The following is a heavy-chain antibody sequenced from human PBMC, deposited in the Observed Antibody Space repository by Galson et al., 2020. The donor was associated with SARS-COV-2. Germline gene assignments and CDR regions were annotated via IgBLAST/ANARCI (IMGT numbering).Heavy chain of an antibody. CDR1: GYTLTELS. Sequence: ASVKVSCKVSGYTLTELSMHWVRQAPGKGLEWMGGFDPEDGETIYAQKFQGRVTMTEDTSTDTAYMELSSLRSEDTAVYYCATLGPCSGGSLCSDYYGMDVWGQGTTVTVSS. J-gene: IGHJ6*02. CDR3: ATLGPCSGGSLCSDYYGMDV. V-gene: IGHV1-24*01. D-gene: IGHD2-15*01. CDR2: FDPEDGET.